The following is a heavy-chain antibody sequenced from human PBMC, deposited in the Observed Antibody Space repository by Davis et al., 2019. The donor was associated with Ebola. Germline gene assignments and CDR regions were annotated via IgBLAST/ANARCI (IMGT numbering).Heavy chain of an antibody. CDR1: GGTFSSYA. Sequence: SVKVSCKASGGTFSSYAISWVRQAPGQGLEWMGGIIPIFGTANYAQKFQGRVTITADKSTSTAYMEPSSLRSEDTAVYYCASSVSVFGVVIIHHYYYYGMDVWGQGTTVTVSS. V-gene: IGHV1-69*06. J-gene: IGHJ6*02. CDR2: IIPIFGTA. D-gene: IGHD3-3*01. CDR3: ASSVSVFGVVIIHHYYYYGMDV.